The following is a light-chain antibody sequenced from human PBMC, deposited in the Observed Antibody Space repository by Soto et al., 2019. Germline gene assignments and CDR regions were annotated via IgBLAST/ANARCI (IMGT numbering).Light chain of an antibody. V-gene: IGKV3-11*01. CDR1: QSVSSY. J-gene: IGKJ5*01. CDR3: QQRHMWPIT. CDR2: DAY. Sequence: EIVLTQSPATLSLSPGERATLSCRASQSVSSYLAWYQQKPGQAPRLLIYDAYNRATGIPPRFSGSGSGTDFTLTISSLEPEDSAVYYCQQRHMWPITCGQGTRREIK.